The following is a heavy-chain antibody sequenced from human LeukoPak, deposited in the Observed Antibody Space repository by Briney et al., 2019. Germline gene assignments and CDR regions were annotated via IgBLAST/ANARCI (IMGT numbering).Heavy chain of an antibody. Sequence: SETLSLTCAVYGGSFSGYYWSWIRQPPGKGLEWIGEINHSGSTNYNPSLKSRVTISVDTSKNQFSLKLSSVTAADTAVYYCARHGRRAVVPAAIFDYWGQGTLVTVSS. CDR1: GGSFSGYY. D-gene: IGHD2-2*01. CDR3: ARHGRRAVVPAAIFDY. V-gene: IGHV4-34*01. CDR2: INHSGST. J-gene: IGHJ4*02.